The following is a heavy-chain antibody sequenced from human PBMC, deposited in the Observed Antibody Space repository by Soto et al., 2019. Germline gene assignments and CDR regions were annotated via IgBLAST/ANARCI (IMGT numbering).Heavy chain of an antibody. Sequence: EVQLLESGGRVVQPGGSLRLSCAASGFIFSNYAMNWVRQVPGKGLEWVSAISGTGNKIYYADSVKGRFTISRDISNNTVFMQRNRLRAEDTAVYSCVKKGGTRGDQGGYFDLWGCGTRVTVSS. CDR3: VKKGGTRGDQGGYFDL. CDR2: ISGTGNKI. CDR1: GFIFSNYA. J-gene: IGHJ2*01. D-gene: IGHD1-7*01. V-gene: IGHV3-23*01.